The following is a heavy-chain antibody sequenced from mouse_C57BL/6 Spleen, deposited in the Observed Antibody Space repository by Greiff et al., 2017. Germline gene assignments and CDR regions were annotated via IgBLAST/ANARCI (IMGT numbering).Heavy chain of an antibody. CDR1: GYTFTDYY. CDR3: ARPYYGSSYGYFDV. V-gene: IGHV1-26*01. D-gene: IGHD1-1*01. Sequence: VQLQQSGPELVKPGASVKISCKASGYTFTDYYMNWVKQSHGKSLEWIGDINPNNGGTRYNQKFKGKATLTVDKSSSTAYMELRSLTSEDSAVYYGARPYYGSSYGYFDVWGTGTTVTVSS. J-gene: IGHJ1*03. CDR2: INPNNGGT.